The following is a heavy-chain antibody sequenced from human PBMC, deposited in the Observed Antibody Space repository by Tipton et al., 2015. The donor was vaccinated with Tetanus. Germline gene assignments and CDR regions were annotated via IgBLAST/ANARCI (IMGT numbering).Heavy chain of an antibody. CDR2: IGDTEFVT. D-gene: IGHD2-2*01. Sequence: EASGFTFSSYPMHWVRQAPGKGLEWVSAIGDTEFVTYYADSLKGRFTISRDNSKNTLSLQMISLRAEDTAIYYCARGRERCRGTNCHRATDYWGQGTLVTVSS. CDR1: GFTFSSYP. J-gene: IGHJ4*02. V-gene: IGHV3-23*01. CDR3: ARGRERCRGTNCHRATDY.